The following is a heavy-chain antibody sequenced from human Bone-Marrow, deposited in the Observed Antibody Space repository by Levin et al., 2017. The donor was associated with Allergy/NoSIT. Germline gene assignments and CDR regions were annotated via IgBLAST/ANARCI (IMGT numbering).Heavy chain of an antibody. Sequence: SETLSLTCTVSGGSISSSSYYWGWIRQPPGKGLEWIGSIYYSGSTYYNPSLKSRVTISVDTSKNQFSLKLSSVTAADTAVYYCARGGYSSVSYHFDYWGQGTLVTVSS. J-gene: IGHJ4*02. V-gene: IGHV4-39*01. D-gene: IGHD6-25*01. CDR1: GGSISSSSYY. CDR2: IYYSGST. CDR3: ARGGYSSVSYHFDY.